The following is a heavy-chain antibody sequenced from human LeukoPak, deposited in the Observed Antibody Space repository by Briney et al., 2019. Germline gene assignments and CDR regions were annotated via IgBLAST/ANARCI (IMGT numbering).Heavy chain of an antibody. CDR1: GYTFTGYY. CDR2: INPNSGGT. D-gene: IGHD3-16*01. V-gene: IGHV1-2*06. J-gene: IGHJ3*02. CDR3: ASAGEGVFDAFDI. Sequence: ASVKVSCKASGYTFTGYYMHWVRQAPGQGLEWMGRINPNSGGTNYAQKFQGRVTMARDTSISTAYMELSRLRSDDTAVYYCASAGEGVFDAFDIWGQGTMVTVSS.